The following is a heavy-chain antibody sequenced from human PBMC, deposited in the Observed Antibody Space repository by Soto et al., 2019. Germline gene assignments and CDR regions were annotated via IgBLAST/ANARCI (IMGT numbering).Heavy chain of an antibody. V-gene: IGHV4-59*01. CDR3: ARYRSGSVHYFDY. Sequence: SETLSLTCTVSGGSISSYYWSWIRQPPGKGLEWIGYIYYSGSTNYNPSLKSRVTISVDTSKNQFSLKLSSVTAADTAVYYCARYRSGSVHYFDYWGQGTLVTVSS. CDR2: IYYSGST. D-gene: IGHD3-3*01. CDR1: GGSISSYY. J-gene: IGHJ4*02.